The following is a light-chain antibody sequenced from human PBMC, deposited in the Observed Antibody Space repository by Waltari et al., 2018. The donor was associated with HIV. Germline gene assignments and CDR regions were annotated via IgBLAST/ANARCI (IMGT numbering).Light chain of an antibody. Sequence: AGYDAHWYQQLPGSAPKLLMFDNRKRPSGVPDRFSGSKSGTSASLVITGLQAADEAVYYCQSYDNSLSNVVFGGGTKLIVL. CDR3: QSYDNSLSNVV. CDR1: AGYD. CDR2: DNR. V-gene: IGLV1-40*01. J-gene: IGLJ2*01.